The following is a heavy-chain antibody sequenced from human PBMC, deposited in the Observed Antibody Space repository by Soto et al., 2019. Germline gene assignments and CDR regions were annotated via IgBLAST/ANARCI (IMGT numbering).Heavy chain of an antibody. D-gene: IGHD6-19*01. CDR1: GGTFSSYA. J-gene: IGHJ4*02. CDR3: ARVHSSGWYVPLDY. Sequence: SVKVSCKASGGTFSSYAISWVRQAPGQGLEWMGGIIPIFGTANYAQKFQGRVTITADESTSTAYMELNSLRAEDTAVYYCARVHSSGWYVPLDYWGQGTLVTVSS. V-gene: IGHV1-69*13. CDR2: IIPIFGTA.